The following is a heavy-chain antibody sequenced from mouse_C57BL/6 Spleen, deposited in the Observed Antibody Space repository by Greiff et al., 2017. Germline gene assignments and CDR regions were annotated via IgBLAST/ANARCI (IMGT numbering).Heavy chain of an antibody. CDR1: GFTFSDYG. Sequence: EVMLVESGAGLVKPGASLKLSCAASGFTFSDYGMHWVRQAPEKGLEWVAYISSGSSTIYYADTVKGRFTISRDNAKNTLFVQMTSLRSEDTAMYYCARDGYSFYLGCWGQGTTLTVSS. CDR2: ISSGSSTI. D-gene: IGHD1-1*01. CDR3: ARDGYSFYLGC. J-gene: IGHJ2*01. V-gene: IGHV5-17*01.